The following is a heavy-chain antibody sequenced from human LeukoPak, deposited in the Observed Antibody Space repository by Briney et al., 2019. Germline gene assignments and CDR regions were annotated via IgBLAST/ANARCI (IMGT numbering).Heavy chain of an antibody. D-gene: IGHD3-16*01. CDR1: EFSVGSNY. CDR2: ISYDGSNK. V-gene: IGHV3-30*03. J-gene: IGHJ3*02. Sequence: GGSLRLSCAASEFSVGSNYMTWVRQAPGKGLEWVAVISYDGSNKYYADSVKGRFSISRDNAKKSLYLQMNSLRAEDTAVYYCARDPIYAPPPLAAFDIWGQGTLVTVSS. CDR3: ARDPIYAPPPLAAFDI.